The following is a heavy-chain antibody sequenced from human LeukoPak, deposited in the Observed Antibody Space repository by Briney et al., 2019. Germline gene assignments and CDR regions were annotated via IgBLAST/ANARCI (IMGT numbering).Heavy chain of an antibody. J-gene: IGHJ4*02. CDR2: FYYTGST. V-gene: IGHV4-39*01. D-gene: IGHD1-26*01. Sequence: PSETLSLTCGVSGGSIDTSSYYWVWIRQPPAKGLEWIGSFYYTGSTHYNPSLKSRVTVSGDTSNNQFSVRLASVTAADTAVYYCARSKVREDYLDYWGQGTLVTVSS. CDR1: GGSIDTSSYY. CDR3: ARSKVREDYLDY.